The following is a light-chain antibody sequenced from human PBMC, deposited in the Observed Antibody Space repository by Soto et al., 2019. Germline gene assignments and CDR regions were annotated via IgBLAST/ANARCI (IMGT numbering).Light chain of an antibody. CDR2: GAS. Sequence: EIVMPQSPATLSVSPGERATLSCRASQSVSSNLAWYQQKPGQAPRLLIYGASTRATGIPARFSGSGSGTEFTLTISSLQSEDFAIYFCQQYNNWPPDRTFGQGTKVEIK. V-gene: IGKV3-15*01. CDR1: QSVSSN. CDR3: QQYNNWPPDRT. J-gene: IGKJ1*01.